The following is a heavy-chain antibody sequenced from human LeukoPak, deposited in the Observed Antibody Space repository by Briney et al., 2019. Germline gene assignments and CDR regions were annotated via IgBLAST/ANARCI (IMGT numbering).Heavy chain of an antibody. D-gene: IGHD3-10*01. V-gene: IGHV4-59*08. CDR1: GGFISSYY. CDR3: ASVPYYYGSGSYQTPHWYFDY. J-gene: IGHJ4*02. CDR2: IYYSGST. Sequence: SETLSLTCTVSGGFISSYYWSWIRQPPGKGLEWIGYIYYSGSTNYNPSLKSRVTISVDTSKNQFSLKLSSVTAADTAVYYCASVPYYYGSGSYQTPHWYFDYWGQGTLVNVSS.